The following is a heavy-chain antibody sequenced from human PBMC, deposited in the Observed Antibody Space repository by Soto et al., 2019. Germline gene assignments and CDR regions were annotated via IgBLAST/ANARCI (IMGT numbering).Heavy chain of an antibody. Sequence: VGSLRLSWAAAGCSCITYSMNWVRQAPGKGLEWVSYISSASATIYYADSVKGRFTISRDNAKNSLFLHMNSLRDEDTAAYYWAEVYPPSFDPCGHGNLVTVS. D-gene: IGHD1-20*01. CDR3: AEVYPPSFDP. V-gene: IGHV3-48*02. CDR2: ISSASATI. J-gene: IGHJ5*02. CDR1: GCSCITYS.